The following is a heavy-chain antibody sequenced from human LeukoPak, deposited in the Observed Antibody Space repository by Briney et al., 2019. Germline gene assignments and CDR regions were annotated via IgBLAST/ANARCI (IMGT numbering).Heavy chain of an antibody. CDR2: INHSGST. D-gene: IGHD3-10*01. V-gene: IGHV4-34*01. CDR1: GGSFSGYY. Sequence: SETLSLTCAVYGGSFSGYYWSWIRQPPGKGLEWIGEINHSGSTNYNPSLKSRVTISVDTSKNQFTLKLSSVTAADTAVYYCARGYYGPPYYWGQGTLVTVSS. CDR3: ARGYYGPPYY. J-gene: IGHJ4*02.